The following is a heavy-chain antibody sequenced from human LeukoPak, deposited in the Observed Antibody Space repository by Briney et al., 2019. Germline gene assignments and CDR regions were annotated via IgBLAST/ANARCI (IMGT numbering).Heavy chain of an antibody. CDR3: ARRTTYSSSSV. CDR2: IYYSGST. J-gene: IGHJ4*02. D-gene: IGHD6-6*01. V-gene: IGHV4-39*01. Sequence: SETLSLTCTVSGGSISSSSYYWGWIRQPPGKGLEWIGSIYYSGSTYYNPSLKSRVTISVDTSKNQFSLKLSSVTAADTAVYYCARRTTYSSSSVWGQGTLVTVSS. CDR1: GGSISSSSYY.